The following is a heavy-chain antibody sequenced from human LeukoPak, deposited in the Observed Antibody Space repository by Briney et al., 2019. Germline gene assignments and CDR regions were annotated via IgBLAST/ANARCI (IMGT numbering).Heavy chain of an antibody. CDR1: GLAFSSST. J-gene: IGHJ4*02. Sequence: GGSLSLSCAASGLAFSSSTMSWVRQAPGKGLECVSIISGSGAATYYTDSVTGRFTISRDNSKNTLFLQMNSLRAEDTAVYYCAGRPSGEGLAPLDYWGQGALVAVSS. CDR2: ISGSGAAT. CDR3: AGRPSGEGLAPLDY. D-gene: IGHD1-14*01. V-gene: IGHV3-23*01.